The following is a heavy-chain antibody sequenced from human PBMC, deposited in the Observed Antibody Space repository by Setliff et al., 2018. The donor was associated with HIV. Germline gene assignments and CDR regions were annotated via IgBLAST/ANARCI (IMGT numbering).Heavy chain of an antibody. D-gene: IGHD2-2*01. CDR2: IYDSGDRT. CDR3: AKEQVPAAIQFHYYYMDV. V-gene: IGHV3-23*01. J-gene: IGHJ6*03. CDR1: GFTFSSYT. Sequence: PGGSLRLSCAASGFTFSSYTMSWVRQAPGKGLEWVSGIYDSGDRTYYADSVKGRFTISRDNSKNTLYLQMNSLRAEDTAVYYCAKEQVPAAIQFHYYYMDVWGKGTTVTVSS.